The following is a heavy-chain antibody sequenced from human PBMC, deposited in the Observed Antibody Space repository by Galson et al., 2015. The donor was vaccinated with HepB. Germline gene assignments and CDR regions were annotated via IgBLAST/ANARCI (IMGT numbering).Heavy chain of an antibody. V-gene: IGHV4-59*01. CDR2: IYYSGST. CDR3: ARWGPAAGIFDY. J-gene: IGHJ4*02. CDR1: GGSISSYY. D-gene: IGHD6-13*01. Sequence: ETLSLTCTVSGGSISSYYWSWIRQPPGKGLEWIGYIYYSGSTNYNPSLKSRVTISVDTSKNQFSLKLSSVTAADTAVYYCARWGPAAGIFDYWGQGTLVTVSS.